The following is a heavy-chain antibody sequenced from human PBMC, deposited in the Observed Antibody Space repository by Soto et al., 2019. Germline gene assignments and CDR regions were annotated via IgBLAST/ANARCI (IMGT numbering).Heavy chain of an antibody. J-gene: IGHJ4*02. CDR2: ISYDGSIE. CDR1: GFTFSSHS. Sequence: QVQLVESGGGVVQPGRSLRLSCAASGFTFSSHSIQWVRQAPGKGLEWVAVISYDGSIEYYADSVKGRFTISRDNSKNTAYLQMNSLRAEDTAVFYCAREWSTSGDLDYWGQGTLVIVSS. CDR3: AREWSTSGDLDY. V-gene: IGHV3-30-3*01. D-gene: IGHD3-10*01.